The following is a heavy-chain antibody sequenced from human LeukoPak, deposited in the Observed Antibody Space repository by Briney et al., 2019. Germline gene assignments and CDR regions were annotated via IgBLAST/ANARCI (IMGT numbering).Heavy chain of an antibody. CDR2: INPNSGGT. J-gene: IGHJ4*02. CDR3: ARDNWNDLGGIDY. Sequence: ASVKVSCKASGYTFSGYYMHWVRQAPGQGLEWMGWINPNSGGTNYAQKFQGRVTMTRDTSISTAYMELSRLRSDDTAVYYCARDNWNDLGGIDYWGQGTPVTVSS. CDR1: GYTFSGYY. D-gene: IGHD1-20*01. V-gene: IGHV1-2*02.